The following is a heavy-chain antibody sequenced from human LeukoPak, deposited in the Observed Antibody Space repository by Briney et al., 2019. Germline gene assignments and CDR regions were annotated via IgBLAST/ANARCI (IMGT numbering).Heavy chain of an antibody. Sequence: SVKVSCKASGGTFSSYAISWVRQAPGQGLEWMGGIIPIFGTANYAQKFQGRVTMTRDTSTNTVYMELSSLRSEDTAVYYCAREVSALPYYDSRASNWFDPWGQGTLVTVSS. CDR2: IIPIFGTA. J-gene: IGHJ5*02. D-gene: IGHD3-22*01. CDR3: AREVSALPYYDSRASNWFDP. CDR1: GGTFSSYA. V-gene: IGHV1-69*05.